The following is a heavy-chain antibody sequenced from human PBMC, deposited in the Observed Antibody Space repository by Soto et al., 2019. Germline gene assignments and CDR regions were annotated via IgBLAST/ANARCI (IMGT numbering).Heavy chain of an antibody. Sequence: QVQLVQSGAEVKKPGSSVKVSCKASGGTFSSYTISWVRRAPGQGLEWMGRIIPTLGIANYAQKFQGRVTITADKSTSTAYMELSSLRSEDTAVYYCARGPRITADFDYWGQGTLVTVSS. CDR2: IIPTLGIA. CDR3: ARGPRITADFDY. CDR1: GGTFSSYT. J-gene: IGHJ4*02. V-gene: IGHV1-69*02. D-gene: IGHD3-10*01.